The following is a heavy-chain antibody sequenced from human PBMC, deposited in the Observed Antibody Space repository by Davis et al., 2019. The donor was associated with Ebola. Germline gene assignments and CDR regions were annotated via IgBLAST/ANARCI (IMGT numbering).Heavy chain of an antibody. D-gene: IGHD1-14*01. V-gene: IGHV3-11*04. J-gene: IGHJ2*01. CDR2: ISSSGSTI. Sequence: GESLKISCAASGFTFSDYYMSWIRQAPGKGLEWVSYISSSGSTIYYADSVKGRFTISRDNAKNSLYLQMSSLRAEDTAVYYCARDLPGGDWYFDLWGRGTLVTVSS. CDR1: GFTFSDYY. CDR3: ARDLPGGDWYFDL.